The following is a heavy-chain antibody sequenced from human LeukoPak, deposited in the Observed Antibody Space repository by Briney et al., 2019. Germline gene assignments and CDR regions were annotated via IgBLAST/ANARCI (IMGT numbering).Heavy chain of an antibody. Sequence: ASVKVSCKASGYTFTNYFLHWVRQAPGQGLEWMGMINPSGGSTSYAQKFRDRVTMTRDTSTSTVYMDLSSLRSKDTAVYYCLTTVTRQLDYWGQGTLVTVSS. V-gene: IGHV1-46*01. D-gene: IGHD4-17*01. CDR2: INPSGGST. J-gene: IGHJ4*02. CDR1: GYTFTNYF. CDR3: LTTVTRQLDY.